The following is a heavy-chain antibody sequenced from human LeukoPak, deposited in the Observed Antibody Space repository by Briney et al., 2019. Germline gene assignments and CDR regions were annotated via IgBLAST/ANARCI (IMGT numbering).Heavy chain of an antibody. CDR3: AREVEYDFWSGYYPFDY. CDR1: GGSISSSSYY. D-gene: IGHD3-3*01. J-gene: IGHJ4*02. Sequence: SETLSLTCTVSGGSISSSSYYWSWIRQPPGKGLEWIGEINHSGSTNYNPSLKSRVTISVDTSKNQVSLKLSSVTAADTAVYYCAREVEYDFWSGYYPFDYWGQGTLVTVSS. CDR2: INHSGST. V-gene: IGHV4-39*07.